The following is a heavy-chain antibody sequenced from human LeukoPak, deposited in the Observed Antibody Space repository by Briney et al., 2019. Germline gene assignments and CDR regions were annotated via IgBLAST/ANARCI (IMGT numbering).Heavy chain of an antibody. CDR2: ISHDGGNK. V-gene: IGHV3-30*18. J-gene: IGHJ4*02. CDR1: GFTFSTYW. D-gene: IGHD3-3*01. CDR3: AKPRGGYYFDY. Sequence: GRSLRLSCAASGFTFSTYWMSWVRQGPGKGLEWVALISHDGGNKNYTDSVKGRFTISRDNSKNTVYLQMNSLRPEDTAVYYCAKPRGGYYFDYWGQGTLVTVSP.